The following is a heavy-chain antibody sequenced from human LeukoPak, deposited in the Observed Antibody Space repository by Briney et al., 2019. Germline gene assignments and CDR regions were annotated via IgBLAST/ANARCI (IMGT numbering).Heavy chain of an antibody. V-gene: IGHV3-21*06. Sequence: GGSLRLSCAASGFIFSGHTMNWVRQAPGRGLEWVSSISTSSTYIYYAGSVEGRFTISRDNAKNSLFLQMNSRRAEDTAIDYCVRKRKTGSSSEDYDYWGQGTLVTVSS. CDR1: GFIFSGHT. CDR3: VRKRKTGSSSEDYDY. D-gene: IGHD1-1*01. CDR2: ISTSSTYI. J-gene: IGHJ4*02.